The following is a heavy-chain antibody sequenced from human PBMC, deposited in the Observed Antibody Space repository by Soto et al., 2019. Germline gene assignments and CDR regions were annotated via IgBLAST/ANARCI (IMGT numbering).Heavy chain of an antibody. Sequence: PSETLSLTCTVSGGSVSSGSYYWSWIRQPPGKGLEWIGYIYYSGSTNYNPSLKSRVTISVDTSKNQFSLELSSVTAADTAVYYCARDRYCSGGSCSNYYYGMDVWGQGTTVTVSS. V-gene: IGHV4-61*01. CDR2: IYYSGST. CDR1: GGSVSSGSYY. D-gene: IGHD2-15*01. CDR3: ARDRYCSGGSCSNYYYGMDV. J-gene: IGHJ6*02.